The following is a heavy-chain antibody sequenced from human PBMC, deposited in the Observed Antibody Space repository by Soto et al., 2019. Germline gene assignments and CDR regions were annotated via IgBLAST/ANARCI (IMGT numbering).Heavy chain of an antibody. CDR1: GFTFDDYA. Sequence: EVQLVESGGGLVQPGRSLRLSCAASGFTFDDYAMHWVRQAPGKGLEWVSGISWNSGSIGYADSVKGRFTISRDNAKNSLYLQMNSLRADDTALYYCAKDRHDYGDYDWYFDLWGRGTLVTVSS. J-gene: IGHJ2*01. D-gene: IGHD4-17*01. CDR3: AKDRHDYGDYDWYFDL. CDR2: ISWNSGSI. V-gene: IGHV3-9*01.